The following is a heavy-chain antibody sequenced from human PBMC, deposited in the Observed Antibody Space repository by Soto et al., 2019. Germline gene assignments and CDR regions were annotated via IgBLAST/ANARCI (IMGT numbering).Heavy chain of an antibody. CDR3: ASSDSSSSAYYYYGMDV. J-gene: IGHJ6*02. CDR2: ISSSGSTI. V-gene: IGHV3-11*01. D-gene: IGHD6-6*01. CDR1: GFTFSDYC. Sequence: PGGSLRLSCAASGFTFSDYCMSWIRQAPGKGLEWVSYISSSGSTIYYADYVKGRFTISRDNAKNSLYLQMNSLRAEDTAVYYCASSDSSSSAYYYYGMDVWCQGTTVTVSS.